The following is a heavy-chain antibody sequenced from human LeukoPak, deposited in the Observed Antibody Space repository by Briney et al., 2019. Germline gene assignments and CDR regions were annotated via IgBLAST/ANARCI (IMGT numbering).Heavy chain of an antibody. CDR3: ARDSHHYDILTGDLDY. Sequence: GASVKVSCKASGYTFTSYYMHWVRQAPGQGLEWMGIINPSGGSTSYAQKFQGRVTMTRDTSTSTVYMELSSLRSEDTAVYYCARDSHHYDILTGDLDYWGQGTLVTVSS. J-gene: IGHJ4*02. V-gene: IGHV1-46*01. D-gene: IGHD3-9*01. CDR2: INPSGGST. CDR1: GYTFTSYY.